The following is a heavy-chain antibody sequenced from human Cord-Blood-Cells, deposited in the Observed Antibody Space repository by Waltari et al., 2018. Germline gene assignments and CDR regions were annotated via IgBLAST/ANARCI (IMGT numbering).Heavy chain of an antibody. J-gene: IGHJ3*02. CDR1: GFSLSTSGVG. V-gene: IGHV2-5*02. Sequence: QIPLKESGPTLVKPTQTPTLPCTFSGFSLSTSGVGVAWIRQPPGKALEWLALIYWDDDKRYSPSLKSRLTITKDTSKNQVVLTMTNMDPVDTATYYCAHSGRTGGLSAFDIWGQGTMVTVSS. CDR2: IYWDDDK. CDR3: AHSGRTGGLSAFDI. D-gene: IGHD7-27*01.